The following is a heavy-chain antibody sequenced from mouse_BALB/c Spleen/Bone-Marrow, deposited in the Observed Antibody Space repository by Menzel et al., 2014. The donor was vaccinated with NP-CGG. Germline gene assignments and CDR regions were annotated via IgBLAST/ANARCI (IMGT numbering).Heavy chain of an antibody. CDR3: AGDIGRLLFDY. CDR2: IRNKANGYTT. J-gene: IGHJ2*01. D-gene: IGHD1-2*01. Sequence: EVQLQESGGGLVQPGGSLRLSCETSGFTFTDYYMNWVRQPPGKALEWLVFIRNKANGYTTEYSASVKGRFTISRDNSQSILYLQMNTLRAEDSATYYCAGDIGRLLFDYWGQGTTLTVSS. V-gene: IGHV7-3*02. CDR1: GFTFTDYY.